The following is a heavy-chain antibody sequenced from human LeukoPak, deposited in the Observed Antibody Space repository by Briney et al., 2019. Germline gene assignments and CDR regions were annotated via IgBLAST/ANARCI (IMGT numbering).Heavy chain of an antibody. Sequence: SETLSLTCAVYGGSFSGYYWSWIRQPPGKGLGWMGEMNHSGSRNYNPYLKSRVSISVDTSKNQLSLKLSSVTAADTAVYYCARRRTGYSSGWYLSYWGQGTLVTVSS. CDR2: MNHSGSR. D-gene: IGHD6-19*01. V-gene: IGHV4-34*01. CDR1: GGSFSGYY. CDR3: ARRRTGYSSGWYLSY. J-gene: IGHJ4*02.